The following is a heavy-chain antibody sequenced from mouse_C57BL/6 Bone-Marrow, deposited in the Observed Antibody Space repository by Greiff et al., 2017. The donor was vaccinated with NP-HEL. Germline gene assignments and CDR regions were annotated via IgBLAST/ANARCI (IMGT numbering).Heavy chain of an antibody. J-gene: IGHJ4*01. CDR3: ERRAPMDY. V-gene: IGHV1-42*01. CDR1: GYSFTGYY. CDR2: INPSTGGT. Sequence: VQLQQSGPELVKPGASVKISCKASGYSFTGYYMNWVKQSPEKSLEWIGEINPSTGGTTYNQKFKAKATLTVDKSSSTAYMQLTSLTSEDSAVYYCERRAPMDYWGQGTSVTVSS.